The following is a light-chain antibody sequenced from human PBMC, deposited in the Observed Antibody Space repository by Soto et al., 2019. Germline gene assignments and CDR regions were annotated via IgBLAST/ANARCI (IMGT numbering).Light chain of an antibody. CDR3: AAWDDSLNGLL. CDR1: SSNIGGNS. Sequence: QSVMTQPPSVSAAPGQRVTISCSGSSSNIGGNSVSWYQQLPGTAPKLLIYSNNQRPSGVPDRFSGSKSGTSASLAISGLRSDDEADYYCAAWDDSLNGLLFGGGTKLTVL. J-gene: IGLJ2*01. CDR2: SNN. V-gene: IGLV1-44*01.